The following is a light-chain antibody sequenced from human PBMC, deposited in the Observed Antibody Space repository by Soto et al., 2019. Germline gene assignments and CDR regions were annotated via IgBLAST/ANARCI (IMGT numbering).Light chain of an antibody. CDR3: QQYNSYSPWT. V-gene: IGKV3-15*01. Sequence: EIVLTQSPGTLSLSPGERATLSCRASQSVGSNLAWYQQKPGQAPRLLIYGASTRATGIPDRFSGSGSGTEFTLTISSLQPDDFATYYCQQYNSYSPWTFGQGTKVDIK. CDR1: QSVGSN. J-gene: IGKJ1*01. CDR2: GAS.